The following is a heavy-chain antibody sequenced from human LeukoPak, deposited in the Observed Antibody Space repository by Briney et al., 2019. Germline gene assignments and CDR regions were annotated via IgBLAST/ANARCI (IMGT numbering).Heavy chain of an antibody. D-gene: IGHD3-3*01. J-gene: IGHJ3*02. CDR2: VYYTGAT. V-gene: IGHV4-39*07. CDR1: GASISSGSFY. CDR3: ARVLFLEWLPQGGAFDI. Sequence: PSETLSLTCTVSGASISSGSFYWGWIRQSPGKGLEWIGNVYYTGATYFNPSHRGRVTISLDTSKNQFSLTLRSVTAADTAVYYCARVLFLEWLPQGGAFDIWGQGTMVTVSS.